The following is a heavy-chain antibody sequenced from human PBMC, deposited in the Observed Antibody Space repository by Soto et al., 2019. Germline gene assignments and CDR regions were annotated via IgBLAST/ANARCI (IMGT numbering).Heavy chain of an antibody. CDR2: IIPIFGTA. Sequence: SVKVSCKASRVAFSKFIVTWVRQAPGLGLEWVGGIIPIFGTANYAQKFQGRVTITADESTSTSYMEVNNLSSEDTAVYYCAKVRYSSPMGYYYGMDVWGQGTTVTVSS. J-gene: IGHJ6*02. V-gene: IGHV1-69*13. D-gene: IGHD6-19*01. CDR1: RVAFSKFI. CDR3: AKVRYSSPMGYYYGMDV.